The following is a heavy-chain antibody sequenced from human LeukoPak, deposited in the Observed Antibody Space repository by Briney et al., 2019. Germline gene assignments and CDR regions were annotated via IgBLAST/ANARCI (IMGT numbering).Heavy chain of an antibody. J-gene: IGHJ3*02. D-gene: IGHD6-13*01. Sequence: QSGGSLRLSCAASGFTFDDYAMHWVRQAPGKGLEWVSGISWNSGSIGYADSVKGRFTISRDNAKNSLYLQMNSLRAEDTAVYYCAKDFNPYAAAGRGGAFDIWGQGTMVTVSS. CDR3: AKDFNPYAAAGRGGAFDI. V-gene: IGHV3-9*01. CDR1: GFTFDDYA. CDR2: ISWNSGSI.